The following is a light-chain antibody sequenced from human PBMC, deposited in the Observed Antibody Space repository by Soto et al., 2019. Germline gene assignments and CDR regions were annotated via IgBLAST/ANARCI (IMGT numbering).Light chain of an antibody. J-gene: IGKJ5*01. CDR3: QQRSNWPPEIN. CDR1: QSISIY. V-gene: IGKV3-11*01. Sequence: EIVLTQSPATLSFSPGERATLSCRASQSISIYLAWYQQKPGQAPRLLIYDVFNRATGIPARFSGSGSGTDFTLTISRPEPEDFAVYYCQQRSNWPPEINCGQGTRREIK. CDR2: DVF.